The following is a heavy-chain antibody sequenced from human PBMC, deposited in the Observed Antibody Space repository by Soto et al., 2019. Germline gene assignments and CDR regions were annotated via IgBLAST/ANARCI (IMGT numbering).Heavy chain of an antibody. V-gene: IGHV1-18*04. D-gene: IGHD3-3*01. Sequence: RASVKVSFKASGYTFTSYGISWVRQAPGQGLEWMGWISAYNGNTNYAQKLQGRVTMTTDTSTSTAYMELRSLRSDDTAVYYCARDGARYYDFWSGYYVRAGMDVWGQGTTVTVSS. CDR3: ARDGARYYDFWSGYYVRAGMDV. J-gene: IGHJ6*02. CDR1: GYTFTSYG. CDR2: ISAYNGNT.